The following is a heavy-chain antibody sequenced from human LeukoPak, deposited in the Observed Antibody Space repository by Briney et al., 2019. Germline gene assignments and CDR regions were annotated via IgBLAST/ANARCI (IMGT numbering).Heavy chain of an antibody. CDR1: GYTFTGYY. CDR3: AREVLRFGESDGFDY. Sequence: ASVKVSCKASGYTFTGYYMHWVRRAPGQGLEWMGWINPNSGGTNYAQKFQGRVTMTRDTSISTAYMELSRLRSDDTAVYYCAREVLRFGESDGFDYWGQGTLVTVSS. D-gene: IGHD3-10*01. J-gene: IGHJ4*02. V-gene: IGHV1-2*02. CDR2: INPNSGGT.